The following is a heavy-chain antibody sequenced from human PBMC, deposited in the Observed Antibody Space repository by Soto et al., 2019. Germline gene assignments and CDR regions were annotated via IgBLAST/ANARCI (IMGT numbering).Heavy chain of an antibody. J-gene: IGHJ6*02. V-gene: IGHV4-4*07. D-gene: IGHD3-3*01. CDR3: ASTYPLGLEWLKRWGYYYGMDV. Sequence: PSETLSLTCTVSGGSISSYYWSWIRQPAGKGLEWIGRIYTSGSTNYNPSLKSRVTMSVDTSKNQFSLKLSSVTAADTAVYYCASTYPLGLEWLKRWGYYYGMDVWGQGTTVTVSS. CDR1: GGSISSYY. CDR2: IYTSGST.